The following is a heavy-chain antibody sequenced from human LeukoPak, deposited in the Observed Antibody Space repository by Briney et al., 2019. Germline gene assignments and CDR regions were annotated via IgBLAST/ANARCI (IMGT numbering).Heavy chain of an antibody. CDR1: GASISSDY. Sequence: SETLSLTCTVSGASISSDYWRWVRQPPGKGLEWIGYIYYSGSTNYNPSLRSRVTISVDTSKNQFSLRLSSVTAADTAVYYCARHKYYYDSSGYYYQPWGQGTLVTVSS. CDR2: IYYSGST. D-gene: IGHD3-22*01. J-gene: IGHJ5*02. CDR3: ARHKYYYDSSGYYYQP. V-gene: IGHV4-59*08.